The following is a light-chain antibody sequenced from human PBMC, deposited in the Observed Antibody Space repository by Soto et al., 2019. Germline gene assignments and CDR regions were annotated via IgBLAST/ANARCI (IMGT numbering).Light chain of an antibody. V-gene: IGKV1-5*03. CDR2: TAS. J-gene: IGKJ1*01. CDR3: QQYNSYST. CDR1: QSISSW. Sequence: DIQMTQSPSTLSASVGDRVTITCRASQSISSWLAWYQQKPGKAPKLLIYTASSLESGVPSRFSGSGSGTEFTLTISSLHPDDFATYYCQQYNSYSTFGQGTKVEIK.